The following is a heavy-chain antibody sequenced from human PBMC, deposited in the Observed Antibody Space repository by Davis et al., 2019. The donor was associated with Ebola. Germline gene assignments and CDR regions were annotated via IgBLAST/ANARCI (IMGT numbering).Heavy chain of an antibody. D-gene: IGHD1-26*01. CDR2: IYYSGTT. Sequence: PSETLSLTCAVSGYSISSGSYWGWIRQPPGKGLEWIASIYYSGTTYYNPSLKSRAIISVDTSKKQFSLKLTSVTAADTAVYYCAAALVGAARGAFANWGPGTLVSVSS. CDR1: GYSISSGSY. J-gene: IGHJ1*01. CDR3: AAALVGAARGAFAN. V-gene: IGHV4-38-2*01.